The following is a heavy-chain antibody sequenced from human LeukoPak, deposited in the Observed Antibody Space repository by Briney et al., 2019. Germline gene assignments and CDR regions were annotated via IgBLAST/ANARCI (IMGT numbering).Heavy chain of an antibody. CDR1: GGSISSGDYY. Sequence: SETLSLTCTVSGGSISSGDYYWSWIRQPPGKGLEWIGYIYYSGSTYYNPSLESRVTISVDTSKNQFSPKLSSVTAADTAVYYCARVNSSRGFSNFDYWGQGTLVTVSS. CDR2: IYYSGST. D-gene: IGHD1/OR15-1a*01. CDR3: ARVNSSRGFSNFDY. J-gene: IGHJ4*02. V-gene: IGHV4-30-4*01.